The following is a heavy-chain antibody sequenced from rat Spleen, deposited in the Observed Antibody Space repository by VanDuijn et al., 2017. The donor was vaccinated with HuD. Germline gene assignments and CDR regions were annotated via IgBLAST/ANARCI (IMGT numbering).Heavy chain of an antibody. J-gene: IGHJ1*01. CDR3: ATENWDPYYWYFDF. CDR1: GFTFSNFP. D-gene: IGHD5-1*01. CDR2: ISNARGIT. V-gene: IGHV5-46*01. Sequence: EVQLVESGGDLVQPGRSVRLSCAASGFTFSNFPMAWVRQAPGMGLEWIASISNARGITYYPDSVKGRFTISRDIANSTLYLQMDSLRSEDTATYYCATENWDPYYWYFDFWGPGTMVTVSS.